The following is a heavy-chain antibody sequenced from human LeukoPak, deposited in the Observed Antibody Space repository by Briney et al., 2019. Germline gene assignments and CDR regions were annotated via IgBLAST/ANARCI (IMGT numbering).Heavy chain of an antibody. CDR2: XXXXXST. Sequence: SXXSXSSYXXXXXRQPAXXXXXXXGRXXXXXSTNYNPSLKSRVTMSVDTSKNQFSLKLSSVTAADTAVYYCARIGVPAAGDSHYYYYYYMDVWGKGTTVTVSS. D-gene: IGHD2-2*01. CDR1: XXSXSSYX. CDR3: ARIGVPAAGDSHYYYYYYMDV. J-gene: IGHJ6*03. V-gene: IGHV4-4*07.